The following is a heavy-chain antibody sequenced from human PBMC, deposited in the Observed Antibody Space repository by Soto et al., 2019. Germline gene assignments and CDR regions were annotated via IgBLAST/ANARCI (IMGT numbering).Heavy chain of an antibody. Sequence: QVQLVESGGGVVQPGRSLRLSCAASGFIFSNYGMHWVRQAPGKGLEWVAVIWYDGSHESYADSVKGRFTISRDNSKNTLFLQMNSMRAEDTAVYYCARDRYSYDSRAYQGVDWYFDLWGRGPLVTVS. CDR2: IWYDGSHE. V-gene: IGHV3-33*01. CDR1: GFIFSNYG. CDR3: ARDRYSYDSRAYQGVDWYFDL. J-gene: IGHJ2*01. D-gene: IGHD3-22*01.